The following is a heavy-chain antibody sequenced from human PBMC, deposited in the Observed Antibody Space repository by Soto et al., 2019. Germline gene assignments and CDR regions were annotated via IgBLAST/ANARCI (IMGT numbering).Heavy chain of an antibody. CDR2: ISYDGSNK. D-gene: IGHD2-15*01. V-gene: IGHV3-30*03. CDR3: ARLPNLLGGNAHLLGY. Sequence: GGSLRLSCAASGFTFSSYGMHWVRQAPGKGLEWVAVISYDGSNKYYADSVKGRFTISRDNSKNTLYLQMNSLRAEDTAVYYCARLPNLLGGNAHLLGYCGQGTLVTAAS. CDR1: GFTFSSYG. J-gene: IGHJ4*02.